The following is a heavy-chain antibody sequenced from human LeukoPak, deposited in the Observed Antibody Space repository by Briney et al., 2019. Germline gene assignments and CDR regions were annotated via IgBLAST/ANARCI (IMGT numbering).Heavy chain of an antibody. Sequence: GGSLRLSCTASGFTFRSYAMSWVRQAGGKGLEWVSAISGSGGSTYYADSVKGRFTISRDNSKNTLYLQMSSLRAEDTAVYYCAKPKDNSLYCFDYWGQGTLVTVSS. J-gene: IGHJ4*02. CDR3: AKPKDNSLYCFDY. D-gene: IGHD1-20*01. V-gene: IGHV3-23*01. CDR1: GFTFRSYA. CDR2: ISGSGGST.